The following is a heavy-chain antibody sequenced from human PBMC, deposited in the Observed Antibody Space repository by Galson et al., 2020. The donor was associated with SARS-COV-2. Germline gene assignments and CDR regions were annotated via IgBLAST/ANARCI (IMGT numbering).Heavy chain of an antibody. V-gene: IGHV4-61*09. CDR3: ARTYPQPWRDY. J-gene: IGHJ4*02. D-gene: IGHD3-3*01. Sequence: SETLSLTCTVSGGSISSGSYYWSWIRQPAGKGLEWIGHIYTSGSTNYNPSLKSRVTISVDTSKNQFSLKLSSVTAADTAVYYCARTYPQPWRDYWGQGTLVTVSS. CDR1: GGSISSGSYY. CDR2: IYTSGST.